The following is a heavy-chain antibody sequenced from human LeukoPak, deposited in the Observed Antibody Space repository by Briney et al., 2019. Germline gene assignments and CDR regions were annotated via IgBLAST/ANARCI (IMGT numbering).Heavy chain of an antibody. D-gene: IGHD5-18*01. J-gene: IGHJ4*02. V-gene: IGHV4-59*04. CDR1: GGSISSYY. Sequence: SSETLSLTCTVPGGSISSYYWSWIRQPAGKGLEWIGYIYYTGSIYYNPSLKSRVTMSVDTSKNQFSLKLSSVTAVDTAVYYCARTDSYGYVHDYWGQGTLVTVSS. CDR3: ARTDSYGYVHDY. CDR2: IYYTGSI.